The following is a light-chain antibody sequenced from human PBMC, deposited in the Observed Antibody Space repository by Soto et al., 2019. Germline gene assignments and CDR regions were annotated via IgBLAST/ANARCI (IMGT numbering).Light chain of an antibody. CDR3: QQLNSYPRT. CDR2: AAS. J-gene: IGKJ1*01. CDR1: QGISSY. Sequence: IQLTQSPSSLSASVGDRVTITCRASQGISSYLAWYQQKPGKAPKLLIYAASTLQSGVPSRFCGSGSGTDFTLTISSLRPEDFATYYCQQLNSYPRTFGQGTTVEIK. V-gene: IGKV1-9*01.